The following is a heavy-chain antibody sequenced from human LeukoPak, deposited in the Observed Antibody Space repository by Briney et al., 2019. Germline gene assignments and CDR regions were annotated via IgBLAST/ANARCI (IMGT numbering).Heavy chain of an antibody. CDR2: ISAYNGNT. Sequence: ASVKVSCKASGYTFTNYGISWVRQAPGQGLEWMGWISAYNGNTNYAQKLQGRVTMTTDTSTSTAYMELRSLRSEDTAVYYCARDWDCTSARCNDCFDHWGQGTQVTVSS. V-gene: IGHV1-18*01. CDR3: ARDWDCTSARCNDCFDH. D-gene: IGHD2-8*02. J-gene: IGHJ4*02. CDR1: GYTFTNYG.